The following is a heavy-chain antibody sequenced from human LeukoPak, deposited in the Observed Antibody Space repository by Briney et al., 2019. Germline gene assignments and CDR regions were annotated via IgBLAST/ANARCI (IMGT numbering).Heavy chain of an antibody. CDR1: GFSFSSFA. Sequence: GGSLRLSCAASGFSFSSFAMTWVRQAPGKGLEWVSSITAGHYPTYNTDSVKGRFTISRDNCKNTLYLQMNSLRAEDTAVYYCARDVAGNAFFDYWGQGTLVTVSS. J-gene: IGHJ4*02. CDR3: ARDVAGNAFFDY. V-gene: IGHV3-23*01. CDR2: ITAGHYPT. D-gene: IGHD4-23*01.